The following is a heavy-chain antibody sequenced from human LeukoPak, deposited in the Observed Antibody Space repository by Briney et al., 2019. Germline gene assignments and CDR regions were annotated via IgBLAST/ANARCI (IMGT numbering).Heavy chain of an antibody. D-gene: IGHD6-13*01. J-gene: IGHJ4*02. CDR2: IKQDGSEK. CDR3: ARDNMRDGGIAAAGTDY. Sequence: GGSLRLSCAASGFTFSSYGMHWVRQAPGKGLEWVANIKQDGSEKYYVDSVKGRLTISRDNAKNSLYLQMNSLRAEDTAVYYCARDNMRDGGIAAAGTDYWGQGTLVTVSS. CDR1: GFTFSSYG. V-gene: IGHV3-7*01.